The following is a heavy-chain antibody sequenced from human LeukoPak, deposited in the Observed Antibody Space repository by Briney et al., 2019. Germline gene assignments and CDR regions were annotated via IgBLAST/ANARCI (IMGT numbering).Heavy chain of an antibody. J-gene: IGHJ6*02. Sequence: GASVNVSCKASGYTFTSYAISWVRQAPGQGLEWMGGIIPIFGTANYAQKFQGRVTITADESTSTAYMELSSLRSEDTAVYYCARCCSGGSCYYDYYYGMDVWGQGTTVTVSS. CDR2: IIPIFGTA. D-gene: IGHD2-15*01. CDR3: ARCCSGGSCYYDYYYGMDV. CDR1: GYTFTSYA. V-gene: IGHV1-69*13.